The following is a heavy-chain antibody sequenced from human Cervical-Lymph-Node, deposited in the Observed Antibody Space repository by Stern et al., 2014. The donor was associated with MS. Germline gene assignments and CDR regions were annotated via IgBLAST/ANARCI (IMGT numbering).Heavy chain of an antibody. CDR2: IWLCETDN. CDR3: ARSRLTDYDSSGFDY. V-gene: IGHV3-33*01. CDR1: GFSFSRYG. J-gene: IGHJ4*02. D-gene: IGHD3-22*01. Sequence: VQLEESGGGVVQPWRSLRLSCVASGFSFSRYGMHLVRQAPDRGLECVAVIWLCETDNYYADSVKGRFTISRDDSKNTMYLQMNNVRVEDTAVYFCARSRLTDYDSSGFDYWGQGTLVTVSS.